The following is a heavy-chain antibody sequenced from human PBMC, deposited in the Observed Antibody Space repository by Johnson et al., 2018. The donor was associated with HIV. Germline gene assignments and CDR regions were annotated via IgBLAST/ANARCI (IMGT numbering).Heavy chain of an antibody. CDR3: ARGLGYVFYGGNSNAFHV. J-gene: IGHJ3*01. D-gene: IGHD4-23*01. Sequence: QVQLVESGGGVVRPGGSLRLSCAASGFTVSSNYMSWVRQAPGTGLEWVAVISYDGSNKYYADSVKGRFTISSDNAKNTLYLQMNSLRAEDTAVYYCARGLGYVFYGGNSNAFHVWGQGTMVTVSS. V-gene: IGHV3-30*03. CDR2: ISYDGSNK. CDR1: GFTVSSNY.